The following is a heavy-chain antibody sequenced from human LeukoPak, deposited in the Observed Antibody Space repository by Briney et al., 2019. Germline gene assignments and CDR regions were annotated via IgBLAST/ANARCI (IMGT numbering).Heavy chain of an antibody. J-gene: IGHJ4*02. V-gene: IGHV3-23*01. CDR2: IGGSGDKT. CDR1: GLTFNRNA. CDR3: VRRGDASSGWGDHDY. D-gene: IGHD6-19*01. Sequence: GGSLRLSCAASGLTFNRNAISGVRQAPVKGLEWVSTIGGSGDKTFYADSVKGRFTISRDNSKNMLHLQMSSLTGEDTALYYCVRRGDASSGWGDHDYWGQGALVTVSS.